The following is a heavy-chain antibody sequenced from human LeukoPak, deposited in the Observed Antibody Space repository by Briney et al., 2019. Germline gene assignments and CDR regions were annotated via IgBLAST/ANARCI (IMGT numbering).Heavy chain of an antibody. CDR1: GGTFSSYA. D-gene: IGHD3-22*01. J-gene: IGHJ5*02. V-gene: IGHV1-2*02. CDR3: ARDLNTYYYDSSGYYH. Sequence: ASVKVSCKASGGTFSSYAISWVRQAPGQGLEWMGWINPNSGGTNYAQKFQGRVTMTRDTSISTAYMELSRLRSDDTAVYYCARDLNTYYYDSSGYYHWGQGTLVTVSS. CDR2: INPNSGGT.